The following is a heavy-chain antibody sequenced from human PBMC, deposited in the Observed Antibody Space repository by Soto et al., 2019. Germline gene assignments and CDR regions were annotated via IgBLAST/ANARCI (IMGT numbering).Heavy chain of an antibody. CDR1: GFTFNTYG. Sequence: GGSLRLSCAASGFTFNTYGMHWVRQAPGKGLEWVAVIWHDGGKKYYADSAKGRFTISRDNSKNTLFLQMNSLRAEDTAVYYCARDLGQGNGPFDYWGQGTLVTVSS. J-gene: IGHJ4*02. D-gene: IGHD1-26*01. V-gene: IGHV3-33*02. CDR2: IWHDGGKK. CDR3: ARDLGQGNGPFDY.